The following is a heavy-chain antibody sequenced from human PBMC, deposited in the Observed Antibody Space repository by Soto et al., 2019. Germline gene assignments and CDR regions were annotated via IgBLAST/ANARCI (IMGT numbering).Heavy chain of an antibody. Sequence: QVQLVQSGAEVKKPGASVKVSCKASGYTFTSYGISWVRQPHGQGLEWMGWISAYNGNTNYAQKLQGRVTMTTDTSTSTAYMELRSLRSDDTAVYYCARGPLTVAGFYYYYYGMDVWGQGTTVTVSS. J-gene: IGHJ6*02. CDR2: ISAYNGNT. CDR1: GYTFTSYG. D-gene: IGHD6-19*01. CDR3: ARGPLTVAGFYYYYYGMDV. V-gene: IGHV1-18*01.